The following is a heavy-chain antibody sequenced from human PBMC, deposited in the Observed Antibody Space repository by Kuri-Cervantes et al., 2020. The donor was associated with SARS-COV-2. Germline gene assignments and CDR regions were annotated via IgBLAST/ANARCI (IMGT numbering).Heavy chain of an antibody. CDR3: ARDEGCSGGSCYFDY. D-gene: IGHD2-15*01. J-gene: IGHJ4*02. V-gene: IGHV4-34*01. Sequence: SETLSLTCAVYGESFSGYYWSWIRQPPGKGLEWIGEINHSGSTNYNPSLKSRGNVSLDTSRTQFSLQLNSMTAADTAVYYCARDEGCSGGSCYFDYWGQGTLVTVSS. CDR2: INHSGST. CDR1: GESFSGYY.